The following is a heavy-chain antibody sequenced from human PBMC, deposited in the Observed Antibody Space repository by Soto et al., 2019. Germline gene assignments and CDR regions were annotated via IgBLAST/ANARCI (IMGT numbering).Heavy chain of an antibody. J-gene: IGHJ6*02. V-gene: IGHV4-34*01. Sequence: QVQLQQWGAGLLKPSETLSLTCAVYGGSFSGYYWSWIRQPPGKGLEWIGEINHSGSTNYNPSLKSRVTISVDTSKNQFSLKLSSVTAADTAVYYCARATRYYDSSGYYSNYYYYGMDVWGQGTTVTDSS. CDR3: ARATRYYDSSGYYSNYYYYGMDV. CDR1: GGSFSGYY. D-gene: IGHD3-22*01. CDR2: INHSGST.